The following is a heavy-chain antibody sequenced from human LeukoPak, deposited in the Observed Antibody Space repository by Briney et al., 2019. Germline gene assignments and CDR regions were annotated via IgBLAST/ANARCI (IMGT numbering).Heavy chain of an antibody. CDR1: GFTFSSYS. CDR2: ISSSSSYM. D-gene: IGHD3-22*01. CDR3: ARDGSYYYDSSGYYYDYGMDV. V-gene: IGHV3-21*01. J-gene: IGHJ6*02. Sequence: GGSLRLSCAASGFTFSSYSMNWVRQAPGKGLEWVSSISSSSSYMYYADSVKGRFTISRGNAENSLYLQMNSLRAEDTAVYYCARDGSYYYDSSGYYYDYGMDVWGQGTTVTVSS.